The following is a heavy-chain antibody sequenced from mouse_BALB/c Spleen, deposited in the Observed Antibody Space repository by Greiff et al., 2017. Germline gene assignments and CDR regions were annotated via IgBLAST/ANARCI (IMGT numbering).Heavy chain of an antibody. J-gene: IGHJ2*01. D-gene: IGHD1-2*01. V-gene: IGHV4-1*02. Sequence: EVKLMESGGGLVQPGGSLKLSCAASGFDFSRYWMSWVRQAPGKGLEWIGEINPDSSTINYTPYLKDKFIISRDNAKNTLYLQMSKVRSEDTALYDCARDITTAFLAYWGQGTTLTVSS. CDR1: GFDFSRYW. CDR3: ARDITTAFLAY. CDR2: INPDSSTI.